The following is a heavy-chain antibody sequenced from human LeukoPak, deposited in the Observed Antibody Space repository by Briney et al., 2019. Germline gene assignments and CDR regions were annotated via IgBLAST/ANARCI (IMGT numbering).Heavy chain of an antibody. CDR3: ARREAEESGPIDY. D-gene: IGHD3-3*01. CDR1: GFSFSKSA. CDR2: ISGRGDYT. Sequence: QSGGSLRLSCAASGFSFSKSAMTWVRQAPGTGLEYVSAISGRGDYTYYADSVQGRFTISRDNSKNMLYLQMRSLRAEDTAMYYCARREAEESGPIDYWGQGTLVTVSS. J-gene: IGHJ4*02. V-gene: IGHV3-23*01.